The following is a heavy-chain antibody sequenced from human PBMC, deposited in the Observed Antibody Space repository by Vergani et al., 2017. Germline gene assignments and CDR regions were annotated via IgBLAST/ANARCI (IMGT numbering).Heavy chain of an antibody. CDR1: GGTFSSYT. Sequence: QVQLVQSGAEVKKPGSSVKVSCKASGGTFSSYTISWVRQAPGQGLEWMGRIIPILGIANYAQKFQGRVTLTADKSTSTAYMELSSLRSEDTAVFYCERAGEQQLVEYGMNVWGQGTAVTVSS. D-gene: IGHD6-13*01. V-gene: IGHV1-69*02. CDR2: IIPILGIA. J-gene: IGHJ6*02. CDR3: ERAGEQQLVEYGMNV.